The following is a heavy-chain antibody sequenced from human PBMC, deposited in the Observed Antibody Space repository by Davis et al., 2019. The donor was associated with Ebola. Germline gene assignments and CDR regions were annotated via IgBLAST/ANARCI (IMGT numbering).Heavy chain of an antibody. D-gene: IGHD3-3*01. CDR1: GGSISSYY. CDR3: ARHAYDFWSGYYPNWFDP. Sequence: WGSLRLSCTVSGGSISSYYWSWIRQPPGKGLEWIGYIYYSGSTNYNPSLKSRVTISVDTSKNQFSLKLSSVTAADTAVYYCARHAYDFWSGYYPNWFDPWCQGTLVTVSS. V-gene: IGHV4-59*08. CDR2: IYYSGST. J-gene: IGHJ5*02.